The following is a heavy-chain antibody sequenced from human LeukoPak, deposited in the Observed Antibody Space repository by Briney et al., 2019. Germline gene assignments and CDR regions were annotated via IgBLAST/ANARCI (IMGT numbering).Heavy chain of an antibody. CDR2: ISASGYST. CDR1: GFTFSSYV. J-gene: IGHJ4*02. CDR3: AKDLGDSGYFWDY. D-gene: IGHD3-22*01. V-gene: IGHV3-23*01. Sequence: GGSLRLSCSASGFTFSSYVMTWVRQAPGKGLEWVSAISASGYSTYYAASVKGRFTISRDNSKNTLYLQMNSLRAEDAALYYCAKDLGDSGYFWDYWGQGTLVTVSS.